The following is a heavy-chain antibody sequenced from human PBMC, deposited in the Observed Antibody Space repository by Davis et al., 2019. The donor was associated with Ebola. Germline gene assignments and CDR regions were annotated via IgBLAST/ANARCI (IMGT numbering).Heavy chain of an antibody. J-gene: IGHJ6*02. CDR3: ARWGTYYDFWSGRYYYYYYGMDV. CDR1: GGSFSGYY. CDR2: INHSGST. V-gene: IGHV4-34*01. Sequence: SETLSLTCAVYGGSFSGYYWSWIRQPPGKGLEWIGEINHSGSTNYNPSLKSRVTISVDTSKNQFSLKLSSVTAADTAVYYCARWGTYYDFWSGRYYYYYYGMDVWGQGTTVTVSS. D-gene: IGHD3-3*01.